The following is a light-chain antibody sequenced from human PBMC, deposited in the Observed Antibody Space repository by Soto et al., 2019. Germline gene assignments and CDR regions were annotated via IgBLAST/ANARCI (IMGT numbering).Light chain of an antibody. CDR2: DTS. J-gene: IGKJ5*01. V-gene: IGKV3-15*01. Sequence: IVLTHSPCTLSFSPGERATLSCTASQFVSGTYFAWYQHKPGQTPRLLIYDTSSRATGIPARFSGSGSGTEFTLTISSLQSEDFAVYYCQQYDDWPRTFGQGTRMEI. CDR3: QQYDDWPRT. CDR1: QFVSGTY.